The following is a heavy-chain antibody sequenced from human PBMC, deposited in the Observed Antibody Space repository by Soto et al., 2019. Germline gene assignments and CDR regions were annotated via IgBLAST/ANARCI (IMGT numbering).Heavy chain of an antibody. CDR1: GFIFSNSA. CDR2: IRSKGNNYAT. V-gene: IGHV3-73*01. CDR3: IGYCSGGSCYSGRFFDY. J-gene: IGHJ4*02. D-gene: IGHD2-15*01. Sequence: PGGSLRLSCAAPGFIFSNSAIHWVRQASGKGLEWVGRIRSKGNNYATEYAASVKGRFTISRDDSKNTAYLQMNSLKTEDTAVYYCIGYCSGGSCYSGRFFDYWGQGP.